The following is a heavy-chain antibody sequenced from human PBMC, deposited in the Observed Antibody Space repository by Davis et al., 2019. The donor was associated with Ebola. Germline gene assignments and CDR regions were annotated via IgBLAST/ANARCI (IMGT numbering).Heavy chain of an antibody. Sequence: SETLSLTCAVYGGSFSGYYWSWIRQPPGKGLEWIGEINHSGSTNYNPSLKSRVTISVDTSKNQFSLKLSSVTAADTAVYYCVRAVVGGEMWFDSWGQGTLVIVSS. J-gene: IGHJ5*01. CDR1: GGSFSGYY. CDR3: VRAVVGGEMWFDS. CDR2: INHSGST. D-gene: IGHD1-26*01. V-gene: IGHV4-34*01.